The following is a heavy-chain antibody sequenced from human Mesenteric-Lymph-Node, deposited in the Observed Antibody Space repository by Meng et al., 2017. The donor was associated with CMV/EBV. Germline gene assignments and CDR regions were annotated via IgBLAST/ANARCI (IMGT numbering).Heavy chain of an antibody. CDR2: IDHSGTT. Sequence: VQLHQWGAGLLKPSGSLSVTCAVYGVWFSAYYWNWIRQSPEKGLEWIGEIDHSGTTTYYPSFTSRIIITVDTSTNQISLNMSSVTAADTAVYYCARGSSYDILTGYFDYWGQGALVTVSS. D-gene: IGHD3-9*01. V-gene: IGHV4-34*01. CDR3: ARGSSYDILTGYFDY. CDR1: GVWFSAYY. J-gene: IGHJ4*02.